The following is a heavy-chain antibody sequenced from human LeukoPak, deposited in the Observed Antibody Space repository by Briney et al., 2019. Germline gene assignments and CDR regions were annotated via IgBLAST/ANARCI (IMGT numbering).Heavy chain of an antibody. J-gene: IGHJ4*02. CDR3: ARARGRPSGYLDY. V-gene: IGHV4-59*01. Sequence: NTSETLSLTCTVSGGSISSYYWSWIRQPPGKGLEWIGYIYYSGSTNYNPSLKSRVTISVDTSKNQFSLKLSSVTAADTAVYYCARARGRPSGYLDYWGQGTLVTVSS. CDR2: IYYSGST. CDR1: GGSISSYY. D-gene: IGHD3-22*01.